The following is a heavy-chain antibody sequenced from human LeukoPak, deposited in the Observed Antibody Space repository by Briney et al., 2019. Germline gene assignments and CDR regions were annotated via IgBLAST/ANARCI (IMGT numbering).Heavy chain of an antibody. CDR2: IYYSGST. D-gene: IGHD5-24*01. CDR3: SGMATIRDDAFDI. Sequence: SETLSLTCTVSGGSISSSSYYWGWIRQPPGKGLEWIGSIYYSGSTYYNPSLKSRVTISVDTSKNQFSLKLSSVTAADTAVYYCSGMATIRDDAFDIWGQGTMVTVSS. V-gene: IGHV4-39*01. J-gene: IGHJ3*02. CDR1: GGSISSSSYY.